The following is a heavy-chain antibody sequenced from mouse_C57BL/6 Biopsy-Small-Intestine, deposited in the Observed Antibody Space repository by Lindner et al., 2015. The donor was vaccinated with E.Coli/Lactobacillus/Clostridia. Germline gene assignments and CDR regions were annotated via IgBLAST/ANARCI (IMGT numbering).Heavy chain of an antibody. V-gene: IGHV5-17*01. CDR3: ARRYDGYGAWFAY. J-gene: IGHJ3*01. Sequence: VQLQESGGGLVKPGGSLKLSCAASGFTFSDYGMHWVRQAPEKGLEWVAYISSASSTIYYADTVKGRFTISRDNAKNTLFLQMTSLRSEDTAMYYCARRYDGYGAWFAYWGQGTLVTVSA. CDR1: GFTFSDYG. CDR2: ISSASSTI. D-gene: IGHD2-3*01.